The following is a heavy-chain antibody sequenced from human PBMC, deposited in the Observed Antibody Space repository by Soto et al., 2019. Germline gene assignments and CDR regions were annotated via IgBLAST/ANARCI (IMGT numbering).Heavy chain of an antibody. CDR1: GGSISSYY. Sequence: QVQLQESGPGLVKLSETLSLTCTVSGGSISSYYWSWIRQPPGKGLEWIGYIYYSGSTNYNPSLKSRVTISVDTSKNQFSLKLSSVTAADTAVYYCALTVTTGVDYWGQGTLVTVSS. CDR3: ALTVTTGVDY. V-gene: IGHV4-59*01. D-gene: IGHD4-17*01. J-gene: IGHJ4*02. CDR2: IYYSGST.